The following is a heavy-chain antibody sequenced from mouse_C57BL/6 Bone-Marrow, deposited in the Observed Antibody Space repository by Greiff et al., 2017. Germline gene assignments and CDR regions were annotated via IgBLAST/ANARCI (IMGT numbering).Heavy chain of an antibody. CDR2: INPNYGTT. CDR1: GYSFKDYN. J-gene: IGHJ3*01. D-gene: IGHD2-4*01. V-gene: IGHV1-39*01. CDR3: AREEDIYYDPARFAY. Sequence: EVKLLESGPELVKPGASVKISCTASGYSFKDYNMNWVKQSNGKSLEWIGVINPNYGTTSYTQQFKGKATLTVYQSSSTAYMQLNSLTSEDSAVYYCAREEDIYYDPARFAYWGQGTLVTVSA.